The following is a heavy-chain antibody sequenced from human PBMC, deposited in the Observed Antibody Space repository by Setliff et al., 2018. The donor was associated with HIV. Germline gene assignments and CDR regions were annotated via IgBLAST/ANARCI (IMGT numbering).Heavy chain of an antibody. CDR1: GFTFSSYG. V-gene: IGHV3-33*06. Sequence: GGSLRLSCAASGFTFSSYGMHWVRQAPGKGLEWVAVIWYDGNNKYYADSVKGRFTISRGNSKNTLYLQMNSLRAEDTAVYYCAKDAGSYSYVHEYFQHWGQGTLVTVSS. CDR3: AKDAGSYSYVHEYFQH. D-gene: IGHD5-18*01. J-gene: IGHJ1*01. CDR2: IWYDGNNK.